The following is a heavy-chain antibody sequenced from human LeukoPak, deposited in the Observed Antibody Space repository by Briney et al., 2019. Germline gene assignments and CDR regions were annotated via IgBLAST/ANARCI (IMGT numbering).Heavy chain of an antibody. D-gene: IGHD6-19*01. J-gene: IGHJ6*02. Sequence: ASVTVSCKASGYTFTGYYMHWVRQAPGQGLEWMGWINPNSGGTNYAQKFQGRVTMTRDTSISTAYMELSRLRSDDTAVYYCARDLTSSGWYADYGMDVWGQGTTVTVSS. V-gene: IGHV1-2*02. CDR3: ARDLTSSGWYADYGMDV. CDR2: INPNSGGT. CDR1: GYTFTGYY.